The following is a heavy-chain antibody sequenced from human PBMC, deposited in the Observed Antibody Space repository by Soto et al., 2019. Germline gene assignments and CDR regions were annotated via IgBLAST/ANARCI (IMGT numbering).Heavy chain of an antibody. V-gene: IGHV3-48*01. J-gene: IGHJ4*02. CDR2: ISSSSSTI. CDR3: ARDGGYSYGPFDY. CDR1: GFTISSYS. Sequence: WGSLRLSCAASGFTISSYSMNRVRQAPGKGLEWVSYISSSSSTIYYADSVKGRFTISRDNAKNSLYLQMNSLRAEDTAVYYCARDGGYSYGPFDYWGQGTLVTVSS. D-gene: IGHD5-18*01.